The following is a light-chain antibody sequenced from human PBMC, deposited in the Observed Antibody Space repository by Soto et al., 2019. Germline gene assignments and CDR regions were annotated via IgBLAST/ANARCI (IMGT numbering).Light chain of an antibody. CDR1: SSNLGAGFD. V-gene: IGLV1-40*01. J-gene: IGLJ3*02. CDR2: GNN. CDR3: LSYDSSLRGWV. Sequence: QSVLTQPPSVSGAPGQGVTISCTGSSSNLGAGFDVHWYQQLPGTAPKLLMYGNNNRPSGVPDRFSGSRSDTSASLAITGLQTEDEGDYYCLSYDSSLRGWVFGGGTKLTVL.